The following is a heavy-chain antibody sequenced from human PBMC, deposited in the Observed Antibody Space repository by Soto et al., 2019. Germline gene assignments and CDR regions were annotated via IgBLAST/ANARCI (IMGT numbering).Heavy chain of an antibody. CDR1: GFSFSTYS. CDR3: ARGGSSSDNGMDV. Sequence: EVQLVESGGCLVQPGGSLRLSCAASGFSFSTYSMNWVRQAPGKGLEWVSYISSRSYTIYYIDSVKGRFTISRDNAKSSLYLQMNSLRDEDTAVYYCARGGSSSDNGMDVWGQGTTVTVSS. J-gene: IGHJ6*02. V-gene: IGHV3-48*02. CDR2: ISSRSYTI. D-gene: IGHD6-6*01.